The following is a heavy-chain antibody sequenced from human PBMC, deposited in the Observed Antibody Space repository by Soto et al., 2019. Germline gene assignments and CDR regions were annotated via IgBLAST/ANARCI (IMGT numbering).Heavy chain of an antibody. V-gene: IGHV1-2*04. J-gene: IGHJ3*02. D-gene: IGHD2-21*02. CDR1: GYTLTGYY. CDR2: INPNRGGT. Sequence: ASVKVSCKASGYTLTGYYMHWVRQAPGQGLEWMGWINPNRGGTNYAQKFQGWVTMTRDTSISTAYMELSSLRSEDTAVYYCARALRWVAYCGGDCYPDAFDIWGQGTMVTVSS. CDR3: ARALRWVAYCGGDCYPDAFDI.